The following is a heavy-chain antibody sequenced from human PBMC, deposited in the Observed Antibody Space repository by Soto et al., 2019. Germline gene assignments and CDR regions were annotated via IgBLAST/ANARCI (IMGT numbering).Heavy chain of an antibody. CDR1: SGTVSIGNYY. Sequence: QVQLQESGPGLVKPSETLSLTCSVSSGTVSIGNYYWTWIRQRPGKGLEWIGFIYYSGSTYYNPSLKSRVAISVDTSKNQFSLKLASVTAADTAVYYCARAEVGFGELGPLDYWGQGALVTV. V-gene: IGHV4-31*03. D-gene: IGHD3-10*01. J-gene: IGHJ4*02. CDR3: ARAEVGFGELGPLDY. CDR2: IYYSGST.